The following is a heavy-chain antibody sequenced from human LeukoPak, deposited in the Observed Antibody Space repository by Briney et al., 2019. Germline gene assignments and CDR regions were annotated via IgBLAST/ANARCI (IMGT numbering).Heavy chain of an antibody. CDR2: TYYSGST. Sequence: PSETLSLTCTVSGGSISSYYWNWIRQPPGKGLEWIGYTYYSGSTNYNPSLKSRVTISVDTSKEQFSLTLSSVTAADTAIYYCASRSGRNYYGLDVWGQGTTVTVSS. J-gene: IGHJ6*02. CDR1: GGSISSYY. V-gene: IGHV4-59*01. D-gene: IGHD3-10*01. CDR3: ASRSGRNYYGLDV.